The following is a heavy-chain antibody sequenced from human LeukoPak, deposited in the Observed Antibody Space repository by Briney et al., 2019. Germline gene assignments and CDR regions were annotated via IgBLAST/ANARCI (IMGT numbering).Heavy chain of an antibody. D-gene: IGHD3-10*01. CDR2: INHSGSS. CDR3: ARDHLTRITMVRGVKNWFDP. Sequence: PSDTLSLTCAVYGGSFSGYYWSWIRQPPGKGLEWIGEINHSGSSNYNPSLKSRVTISVDTSKNQFSLKLSSVTAADTAVYYCARDHLTRITMVRGVKNWFDPWGQGTLVTVSS. V-gene: IGHV4-34*01. J-gene: IGHJ5*02. CDR1: GGSFSGYY.